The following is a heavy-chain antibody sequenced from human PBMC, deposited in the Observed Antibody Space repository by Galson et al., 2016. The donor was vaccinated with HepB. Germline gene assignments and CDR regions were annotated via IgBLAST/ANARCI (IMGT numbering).Heavy chain of an antibody. CDR2: ISFDGYNK. Sequence: SLRLSCAASGFTFSRYAMHWVRQAPGKGLEWVAVISFDGYNKHYADSVKGRFTISRDNSKNTLYLQMNSLTAEDTALFYCAKDLAIGGNYPPPSTQDNWGQGTLVIVSS. D-gene: IGHD1-26*01. V-gene: IGHV3-30*18. CDR1: GFTFSRYA. CDR3: AKDLAIGGNYPPPSTQDN. J-gene: IGHJ4*02.